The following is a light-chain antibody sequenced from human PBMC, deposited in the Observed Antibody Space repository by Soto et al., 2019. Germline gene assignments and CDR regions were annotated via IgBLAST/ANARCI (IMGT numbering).Light chain of an antibody. V-gene: IGKV1-5*03. CDR1: QGISSW. J-gene: IGKJ1*01. Sequence: DIQMTQAPSSVSASVGDRVTITCRASQGISSWLAWYQQKPGKAPKLLIYKASSLESGVPSRFSGRGSGTDFTLTISSLQPGDFATYYCQQYDSYSPTFGQGTKVDIK. CDR3: QQYDSYSPT. CDR2: KAS.